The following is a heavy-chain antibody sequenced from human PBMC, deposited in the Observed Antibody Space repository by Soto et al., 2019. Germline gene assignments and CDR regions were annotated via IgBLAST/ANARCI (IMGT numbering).Heavy chain of an antibody. J-gene: IGHJ6*02. CDR2: IDWDDDK. Sequence: SGPTLVNPTQTLTLTCTFSGFSLSTSGMCVSWIRQPPGKALEWLALIDWDDDKYYSTSLKTRLTISKDTSKNQVVLTMTNMDPVDTATYYCARSGEFGYFYGMDVWGQETTVTLAS. V-gene: IGHV2-70*01. CDR1: GFSLSTSGMC. CDR3: ARSGEFGYFYGMDV. D-gene: IGHD3-16*01.